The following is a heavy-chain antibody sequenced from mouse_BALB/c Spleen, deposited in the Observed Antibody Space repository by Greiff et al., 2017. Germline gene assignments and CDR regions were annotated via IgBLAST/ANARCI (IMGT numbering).Heavy chain of an antibody. V-gene: IGHV2-9-2*01. Sequence: QVQLKESGPGLVAPSQSMSITCTVSGFSLTSYDISWIRQPPGKGLEWLGVIWTGGGTNYNSAFMSRLSISKDNSKSQVFLKMNSLQTDDTAIYYCVRGGYGNYLDYWGQGTTLTVSS. CDR3: VRGGYGNYLDY. J-gene: IGHJ2*01. CDR1: GFSLTSYD. CDR2: IWTGGGT. D-gene: IGHD2-1*01.